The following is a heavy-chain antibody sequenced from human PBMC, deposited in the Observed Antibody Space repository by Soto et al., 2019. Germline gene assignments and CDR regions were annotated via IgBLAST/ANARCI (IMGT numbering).Heavy chain of an antibody. Sequence: GECLTSSFRCSGYSFTRYWIGWVRQMPGKGLEWMGIIYPGDSDTRYSPSFQGQVTISADKSISTAYLQWSSLKASDTAMYYCARQKAVRGVIYYYGMDVWGQGTTVTVSS. CDR3: ARQKAVRGVIYYYGMDV. CDR2: IYPGDSDT. V-gene: IGHV5-51*01. CDR1: GYSFTRYW. D-gene: IGHD3-10*01. J-gene: IGHJ6*02.